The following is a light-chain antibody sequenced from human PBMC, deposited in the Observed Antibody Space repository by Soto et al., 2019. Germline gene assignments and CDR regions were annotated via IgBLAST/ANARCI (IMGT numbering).Light chain of an antibody. Sequence: IVLTQSPATLSLSPGESATLSCRASQSVSSYVAWYQQKPGRAPRLLIYDASYRVTGVPARFSGSGSGTDFTLTISSLEPGDFAVYYCQQCGNWPFTFGPGTTLHVK. CDR1: QSVSSY. J-gene: IGKJ3*01. V-gene: IGKV3-11*01. CDR2: DAS. CDR3: QQCGNWPFT.